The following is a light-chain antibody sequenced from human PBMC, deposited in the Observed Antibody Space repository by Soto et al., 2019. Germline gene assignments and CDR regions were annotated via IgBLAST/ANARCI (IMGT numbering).Light chain of an antibody. J-gene: IGLJ2*01. CDR2: SNN. CDR3: AAWDDSLNGL. Sequence: QSVLTQPPSASGTPGQRVTISCSGSSSNIGSNTVNWYQQLPGTAPKLLIYSNNHRPSGVPDRFSGSKSGTSASLAISGLQSEDEADYYCAAWDDSLNGLLGGGTKLTVL. V-gene: IGLV1-44*01. CDR1: SSNIGSNT.